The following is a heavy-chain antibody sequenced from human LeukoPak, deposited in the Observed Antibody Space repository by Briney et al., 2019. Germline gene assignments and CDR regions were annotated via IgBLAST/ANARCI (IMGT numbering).Heavy chain of an antibody. CDR2: MNPNSGNT. V-gene: IGHV1-8*03. Sequence: ASVKVSCKASGYTFTSYDINGVRQATGQGLEWMGLMNPNSGNTGYAQKFQGRVTITRNTSISTAYMELSSLRSEDTAVYYCARVYAYSSSRYYFDYWGQGTLVTVSS. CDR3: ARVYAYSSSRYYFDY. D-gene: IGHD6-13*01. CDR1: GYTFTSYD. J-gene: IGHJ4*02.